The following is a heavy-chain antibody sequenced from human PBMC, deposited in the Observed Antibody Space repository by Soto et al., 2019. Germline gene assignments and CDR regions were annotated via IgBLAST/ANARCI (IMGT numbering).Heavy chain of an antibody. D-gene: IGHD2-21*01. CDR1: GYNFRGYY. CDR3: ARAPQGLMSTYFDF. V-gene: IGHV1-2*06. CDR2: IDPNSGDT. Sequence: QAQLMQSGAEVRKPGTSVKVSCETSGYNFRGYYVHWVRQAPGHGLQWLGRIDPNSGDTDYAQTYHGRIAVTRDTSLASVYMDLISLTSHDTAVYFCARAPQGLMSTYFDFCGQGTPVVVSS. J-gene: IGHJ4*02.